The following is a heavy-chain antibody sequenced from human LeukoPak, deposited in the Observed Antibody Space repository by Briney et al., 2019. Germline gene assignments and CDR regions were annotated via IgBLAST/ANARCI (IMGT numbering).Heavy chain of an antibody. CDR1: GYSINFGHL. CDR2: INHSGRT. V-gene: IGHV4-38-2*02. Sequence: SETLSLTCDVSGYSINFGHLWGWIRQPPGKGLEWIASINHSGRTYYTPSLKSRVTISVDTLKNQFSLKATSVTAEDTAMYVCARESSAVAHTMMRDWLDPWGQGTLVTVSS. D-gene: IGHD3-22*01. J-gene: IGHJ5*02. CDR3: ARESSAVAHTMMRDWLDP.